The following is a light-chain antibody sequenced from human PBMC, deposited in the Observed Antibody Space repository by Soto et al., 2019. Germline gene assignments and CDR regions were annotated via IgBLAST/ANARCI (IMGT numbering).Light chain of an antibody. CDR3: QQYDSSPVT. V-gene: IGKV3-20*01. Sequence: EIVLTQSPGTLSLSPGERATLSCRASQSVSSSYLTWYQQKPGQAPRLLIYGASSRATGIPDRFSGSGSGTDFTLTISRLEPKDFAVYYCQQYDSSPVTFGPGTNVDIK. CDR2: GAS. CDR1: QSVSSSY. J-gene: IGKJ3*01.